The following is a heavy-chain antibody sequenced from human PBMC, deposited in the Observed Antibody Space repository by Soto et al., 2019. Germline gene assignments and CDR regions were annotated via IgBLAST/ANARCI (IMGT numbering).Heavy chain of an antibody. CDR1: GFTFSSYT. D-gene: IGHD2-2*01. J-gene: IGHJ6*02. V-gene: IGHV3-48*02. CDR3: ARDSCSSTSCYALYYYYGMDV. Sequence: GGSLRLSCAASGFTFSSYTMNWVRQAPGKGLEWVSYISSSSSTIYYADSVRGRFTISRDNAKNSLYLQMNSLRDEETAVYYCARDSCSSTSCYALYYYYGMDVWGQGTTVTVSS. CDR2: ISSSSSTI.